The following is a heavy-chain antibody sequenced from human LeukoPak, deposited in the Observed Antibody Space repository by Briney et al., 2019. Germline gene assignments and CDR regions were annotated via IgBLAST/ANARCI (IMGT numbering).Heavy chain of an antibody. CDR2: SDGSNT. J-gene: IGHJ4*02. Sequence: GGSLRLSCAASGFTFGSSYMHWVRQVPGKGLVWVSRSDGSNTNYADSVKGRFTISRDNAQNTLYLQMNSPRAEDTAVYYCVAVTEAWGQGTLVTVSS. D-gene: IGHD2-21*02. CDR3: VAVTEA. V-gene: IGHV3-74*01. CDR1: GFTFGSSY.